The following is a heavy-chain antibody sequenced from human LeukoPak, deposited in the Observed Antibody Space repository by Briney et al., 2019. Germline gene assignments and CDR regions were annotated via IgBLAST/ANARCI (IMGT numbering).Heavy chain of an antibody. V-gene: IGHV3-11*04. D-gene: IGHD3-16*01. J-gene: IGHJ6*03. CDR2: ISSSGSTI. CDR1: GFTFSDYY. Sequence: GGSLRLSCAASGFTFSDYYMSWIRQAPGKGLEWVSYISSSGSTIYYADSVKGRFTISRDNAKNSLYLQMNSLRAEDTAVYYCARGGDYVWFSYYYMDVWGKGTTVTVSS. CDR3: ARGGDYVWFSYYYMDV.